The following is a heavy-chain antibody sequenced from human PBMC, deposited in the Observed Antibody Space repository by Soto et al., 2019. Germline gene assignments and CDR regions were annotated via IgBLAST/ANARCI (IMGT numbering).Heavy chain of an antibody. D-gene: IGHD3-22*01. CDR3: ARVWDSSGYPSDY. V-gene: IGHV4-61*01. CDR1: GGSVSSGTYY. CDR2: IYYSGST. J-gene: IGHJ4*02. Sequence: PXGTLSLTCTVSGGSVSSGTYYWRWIREPPGKGLEWIGFIYYSGSTNYNPSLKSRVTISVDTSKNQFSLKLSSVTAADTAVYYCARVWDSSGYPSDYWGQGTLVTVSS.